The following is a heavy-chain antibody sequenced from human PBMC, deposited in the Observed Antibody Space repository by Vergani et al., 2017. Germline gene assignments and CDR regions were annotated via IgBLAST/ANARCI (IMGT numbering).Heavy chain of an antibody. D-gene: IGHD3-22*01. V-gene: IGHV3-73*02. CDR1: GFTFSGSA. CDR2: IRSKANSYAT. J-gene: IGHJ6*02. Sequence: EVQLVESGGGLVQPGGSLKLSCAASGFTFSGSAMHWVRQASGKGLEWVGRIRSKANSYATAYAASVKGRFTISRDGSKNTAYLQMNSLRAEDTAVYYCARDGNYYDSSGYYVHYYGMDVWGQGTTVTVSS. CDR3: ARDGNYYDSSGYYVHYYGMDV.